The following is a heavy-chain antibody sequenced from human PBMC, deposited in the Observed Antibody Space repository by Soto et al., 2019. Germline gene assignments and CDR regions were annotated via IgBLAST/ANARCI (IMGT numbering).Heavy chain of an antibody. V-gene: IGHV3-23*01. D-gene: IGHD3-10*01. J-gene: IGHJ4*02. Sequence: GGSLRLSCAASGFTFSGYAMGWVRQAPGKGLEWVSAITGSGGSTYYTNSVKGRFTISRDNSKNTLYLQMNSLRAEDTAVYYCAKDREAPLFLLDYWGQANLVTVSS. CDR2: ITGSGGST. CDR3: AKDREAPLFLLDY. CDR1: GFTFSGYA.